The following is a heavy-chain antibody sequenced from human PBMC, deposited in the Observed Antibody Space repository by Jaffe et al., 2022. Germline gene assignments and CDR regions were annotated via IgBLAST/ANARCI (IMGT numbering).Heavy chain of an antibody. J-gene: IGHJ4*02. CDR3: ARDPSYSSSWSYFDY. V-gene: IGHV4-38-2*02. Sequence: QVQLQESGPGLVKPSETLSLTCAVSGYSISSGYYWGWIRQPPGKGLEWIGSIYHSGSTYYNPSLKSRVTISVDTSKNQFSLKLSSVTAADTAVYYCARDPSYSSSWSYFDYWGQGTLVTVSS. CDR1: GYSISSGYY. CDR2: IYHSGST. D-gene: IGHD6-13*01.